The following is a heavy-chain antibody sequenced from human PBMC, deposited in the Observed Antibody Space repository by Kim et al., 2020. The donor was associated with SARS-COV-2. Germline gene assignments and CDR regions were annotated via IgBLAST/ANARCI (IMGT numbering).Heavy chain of an antibody. J-gene: IGHJ4*02. D-gene: IGHD2-8*01. Sequence: SETLSLTCTVSGGSVSSGSYYWSWIRQPPGKGLEWIGYIYYSGSTNYNPSLKSRVTISVDTSKNQFSLKLSSVTAADTAVYYCARGAMVYAADFDYWGQGTLVTVSS. CDR1: GGSVSSGSYY. V-gene: IGHV4-61*01. CDR2: IYYSGST. CDR3: ARGAMVYAADFDY.